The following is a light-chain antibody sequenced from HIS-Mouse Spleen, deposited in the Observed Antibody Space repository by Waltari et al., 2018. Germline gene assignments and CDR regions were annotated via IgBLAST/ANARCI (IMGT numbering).Light chain of an antibody. V-gene: IGLV2-18*02. Sequence: QSALTQPPSVSGSPGPSVTISSTGTSSDVGRYNLVSWYQQPPGTAPKLMIYEVSNRPSGVPDRFSGSKSGNTASLTISGLQAEDEADYYCSSYTSSSTVFGTGTKVTVL. J-gene: IGLJ1*01. CDR1: SSDVGRYNL. CDR2: EVS. CDR3: SSYTSSSTV.